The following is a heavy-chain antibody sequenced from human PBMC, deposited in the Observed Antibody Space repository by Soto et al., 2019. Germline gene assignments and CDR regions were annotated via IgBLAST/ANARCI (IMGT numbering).Heavy chain of an antibody. V-gene: IGHV4-59*01. CDR1: GGSISSYY. Sequence: SETLSLTXTVSGGSISSYYWSWIRQPPGKGLEWIGYIYYSGSTNYNPSLKSRVTISVDTSKNQFSLKLSSVTAADTAVYYCARARGSGYDILYYYYYYMDVWGKGTTVTVSS. CDR3: ARARGSGYDILYYYYYYMDV. CDR2: IYYSGST. J-gene: IGHJ6*03. D-gene: IGHD5-12*01.